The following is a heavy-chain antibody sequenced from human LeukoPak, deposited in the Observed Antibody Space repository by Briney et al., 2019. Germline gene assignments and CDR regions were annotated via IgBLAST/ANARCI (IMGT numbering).Heavy chain of an antibody. CDR1: GFTSSSYW. CDR3: ASAIPADYFDY. V-gene: IGHV3-7*01. Sequence: AGGSLRLSCAASGFTSSSYWMSWVRQAPGKGLEWVANIKQHGSEKYYADSVKGRFTISRDNAKNSLYLQMNSLRAEDTAVYYCASAIPADYFDYWGQGTLVTVSS. J-gene: IGHJ4*02. CDR2: IKQHGSEK. D-gene: IGHD2-2*02.